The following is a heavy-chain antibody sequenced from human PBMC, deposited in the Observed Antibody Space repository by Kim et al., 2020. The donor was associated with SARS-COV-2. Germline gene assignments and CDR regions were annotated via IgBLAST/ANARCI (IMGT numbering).Heavy chain of an antibody. CDR3: ARAQVGATTYLDY. J-gene: IGHJ4*02. CDR1: GYTFTGYY. D-gene: IGHD1-26*01. CDR2: INPNSGGT. V-gene: IGHV1-2*02. Sequence: ASVKVSCKASGYTFTGYYMHWVRQAPGQGLEWMGWINPNSGGTNYAQKFQGRVTMTRDTSISTAYMELSRLRSDDTAVYYCARAQVGATTYLDYWGQGTLVTVSS.